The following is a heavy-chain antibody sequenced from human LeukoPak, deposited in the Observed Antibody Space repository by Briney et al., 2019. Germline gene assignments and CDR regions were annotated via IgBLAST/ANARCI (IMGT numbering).Heavy chain of an antibody. CDR3: AKSPVWFGELLYDY. Sequence: VASVKVSCKASGYTFTGYAMHWVRQAPGQRLEWMGWINAGNGNTKYSQKFQGRVTITRDTSASTAYMELSSLRSEDTAVYYCAKSPVWFGELLYDYWGQGTLVTVSS. V-gene: IGHV1-3*01. CDR1: GYTFTGYA. CDR2: INAGNGNT. D-gene: IGHD3-10*01. J-gene: IGHJ4*02.